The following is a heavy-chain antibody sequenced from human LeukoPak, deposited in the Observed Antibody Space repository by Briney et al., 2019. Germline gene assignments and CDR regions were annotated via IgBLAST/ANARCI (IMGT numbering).Heavy chain of an antibody. V-gene: IGHV3-21*05. Sequence: GGSLRLSCAASGFTFSSYAMNWVRQAPGKGLEWVSYISSSSSYTNYADSVKGRFTISRDNAKNSLYLQMNSLRAEDTAVYYCARDLGYCSGGSCSYYFDYWGQGTLVTVSS. J-gene: IGHJ4*02. CDR1: GFTFSSYA. CDR3: ARDLGYCSGGSCSYYFDY. CDR2: ISSSSSYT. D-gene: IGHD2-15*01.